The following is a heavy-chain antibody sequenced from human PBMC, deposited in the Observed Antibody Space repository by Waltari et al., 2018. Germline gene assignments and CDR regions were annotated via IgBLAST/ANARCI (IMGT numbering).Heavy chain of an antibody. CDR2: IYYSGST. CDR1: GGSISSYY. V-gene: IGHV4-59*01. J-gene: IGHJ4*02. Sequence: QVQLQESGPGLVKPSETLSLTCTVSGGSISSYYWSWIRQPPGKGLEWIGYIYYSGSTNDNPSLKSRVTISVDTSKNQFSLKLSSVTAADTAVYYCARSRRGGDSGSYYWGQGTLVTVSS. CDR3: ARSRRGGDSGSYY. D-gene: IGHD1-26*01.